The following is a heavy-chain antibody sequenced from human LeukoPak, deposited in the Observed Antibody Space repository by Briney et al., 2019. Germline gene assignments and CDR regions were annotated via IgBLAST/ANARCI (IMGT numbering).Heavy chain of an antibody. J-gene: IGHJ4*02. D-gene: IGHD1-26*01. CDR1: GSTFANYW. V-gene: IGHV5-51*01. CDR3: ARRRDLYSGSYYPFDY. Sequence: GESLKISCKGSGSTFANYWIGWVRQLPGKGLEWMGIIYPGDSDTKYSPSFQGQVTMSVDKSINTAYLQWGSLKASDTAMYYCARRRDLYSGSYYPFDYWGQGTLVTVSS. CDR2: IYPGDSDT.